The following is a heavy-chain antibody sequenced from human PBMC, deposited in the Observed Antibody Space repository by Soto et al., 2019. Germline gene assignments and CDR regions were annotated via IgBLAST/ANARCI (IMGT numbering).Heavy chain of an antibody. CDR1: GGSISSSSYY. Sequence: QLQLQESGPGLVKPSETLSLTCTVSGGSISSSSYYWGWIRQPPGKGLEWIGSIYYSGSTYYNPSLKSRVTISGDTSKNQFSLKLSSVTAADTAVYYCARPSSMDPYYYYYGMDVWGQGTTVTVSS. V-gene: IGHV4-39*01. CDR2: IYYSGST. D-gene: IGHD3-10*01. CDR3: ARPSSMDPYYYYYGMDV. J-gene: IGHJ6*02.